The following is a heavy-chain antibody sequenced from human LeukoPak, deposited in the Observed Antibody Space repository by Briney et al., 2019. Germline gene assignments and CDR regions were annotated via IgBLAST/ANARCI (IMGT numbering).Heavy chain of an antibody. J-gene: IGHJ5*02. CDR2: ISSSGSTI. V-gene: IGHV3-11*01. CDR3: ATEAALNWFDP. D-gene: IGHD6-13*01. CDR1: GFTFSDYY. Sequence: GGSLRLSCAASGFTFSDYYMSWIRQAPGKGLEWVSYISSSGSTIYYADSVKGRFTISRDNAKNSLYLQMNSLRAEDTAVYYCATEAALNWFDPWGQGTLVTVSS.